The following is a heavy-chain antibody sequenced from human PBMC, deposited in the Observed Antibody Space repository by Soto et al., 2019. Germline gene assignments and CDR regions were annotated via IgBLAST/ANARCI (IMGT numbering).Heavy chain of an antibody. D-gene: IGHD1-26*01. V-gene: IGHV3-23*01. CDR3: AKDAKGASAPYFFDG. CDR2: LSGSGATT. J-gene: IGHJ4*02. Sequence: EVQLLDSGGGLVQPGGSLRLSCAASGFIFDNYAMSWVRQAPGKGLEWVSALSGSGATTHYADSVKGRFTISRDNSKNMVYLHLYNLRADDTAVYFCAKDAKGASAPYFFDGWGQGTLVTVS. CDR1: GFIFDNYA.